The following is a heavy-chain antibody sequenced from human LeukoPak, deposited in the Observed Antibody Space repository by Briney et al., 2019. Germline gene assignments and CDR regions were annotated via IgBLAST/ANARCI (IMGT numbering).Heavy chain of an antibody. CDR1: GFTFSSYW. CDR3: AREASSGEFQGAWDY. J-gene: IGHJ4*02. D-gene: IGHD7-27*01. Sequence: GGSLRLSCVASGFTFSSYWMQWVRQAPGKGLVWVSRINNDGSSTNYADSVKGRFTNSRDNAKNTLYLQMNSLRAEDTAVYYCAREASSGEFQGAWDYWGQGTLVTVSS. CDR2: INNDGSST. V-gene: IGHV3-74*01.